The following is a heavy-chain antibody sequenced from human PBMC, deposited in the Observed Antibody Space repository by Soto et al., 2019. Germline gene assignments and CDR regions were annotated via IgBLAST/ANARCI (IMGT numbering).Heavy chain of an antibody. CDR3: VKGMIVVVINGPFDY. Sequence: GGSLRLSCAASGFSFRSYYLNWVRQAPGRGLEWVSSISPSSSFLSYADSVKGRFTISRDNAKSSVHLQMNSLRAEDTAVYYCVKGMIVVVINGPFDYWGQGILVTVSS. V-gene: IGHV3-21*04. CDR1: GFSFRSYY. CDR2: ISPSSSFL. J-gene: IGHJ4*02. D-gene: IGHD3-22*01.